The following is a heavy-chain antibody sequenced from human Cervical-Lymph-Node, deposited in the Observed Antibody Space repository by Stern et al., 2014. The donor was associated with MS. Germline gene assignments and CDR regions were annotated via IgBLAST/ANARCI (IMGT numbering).Heavy chain of an antibody. CDR1: GGSFNNHA. D-gene: IGHD1-26*01. CDR3: AKGRGSYWFFDL. CDR2: IIPIFGAP. J-gene: IGHJ2*01. V-gene: IGHV1-69*01. Sequence: VQLVESGGEVKKPGSSVKVSCMASGGSFNNHAVSWVRQAPGQGLELMGGIIPIFGAPDYAQKFQGRVTITADESTSTVYMEFSSLRSEDTAMYYCAKGRGSYWFFDLWGRGTLVIVSS.